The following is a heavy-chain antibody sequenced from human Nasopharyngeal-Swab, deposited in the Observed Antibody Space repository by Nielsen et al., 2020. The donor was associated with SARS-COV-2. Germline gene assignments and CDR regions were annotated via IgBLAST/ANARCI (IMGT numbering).Heavy chain of an antibody. CDR1: GFTFSPSP. D-gene: IGHD4/OR15-4a*01. Sequence: GESLKIFCAASGFTFSPSPIHWVRRASGKGLEWVGRIGNNHATTYGASVKGRFTFSRDDSKKTAYLQMNSLKTGDTAVYYCTTNYANPVYGLDVWGQGTTVTVSS. CDR2: IGNNHAT. J-gene: IGHJ6*02. V-gene: IGHV3-73*01. CDR3: TTNYANPVYGLDV.